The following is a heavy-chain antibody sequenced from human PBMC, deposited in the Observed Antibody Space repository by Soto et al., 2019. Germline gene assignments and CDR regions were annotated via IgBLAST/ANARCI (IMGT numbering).Heavy chain of an antibody. CDR3: VRSGTARLLRHSWFDT. V-gene: IGHV3-21*01. Sequence: EVQLVESGGGLVKPRGSLRLSCAASGFTFNTHDMNWVRQAPGKGLEWVSSITTSSAYIYYADSLKGRITISRDNAKNSLFLQMNSLRAEDTAVYYCVRSGTARLLRHSWFDTWGQGTLVTVSS. D-gene: IGHD2-21*01. CDR2: ITTSSAYI. J-gene: IGHJ5*02. CDR1: GFTFNTHD.